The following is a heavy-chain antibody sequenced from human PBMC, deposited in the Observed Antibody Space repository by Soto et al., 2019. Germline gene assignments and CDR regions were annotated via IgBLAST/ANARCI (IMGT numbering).Heavy chain of an antibody. CDR3: AKDWCSTSCYLDYYYYMDV. J-gene: IGHJ6*03. Sequence: GGSLRLSCAASGFTFSSYGMHWVRQAPGKGLEWVAVISYDGSNKYYADSVKGRFTISRDNSKNTLYLQMNSLRAEDTAVYYCAKDWCSTSCYLDYYYYMDVWGKGTTVTVSS. D-gene: IGHD2-2*01. CDR1: GFTFSSYG. V-gene: IGHV3-30*18. CDR2: ISYDGSNK.